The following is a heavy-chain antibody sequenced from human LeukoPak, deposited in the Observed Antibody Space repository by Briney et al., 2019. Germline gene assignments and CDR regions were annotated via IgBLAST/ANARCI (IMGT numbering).Heavy chain of an antibody. CDR3: ARPVSMVRGVRPDWFDP. J-gene: IGHJ5*02. Sequence: PSETLSLTCAVYGGSFSGYYWSWIRQPPGKGLEWIGEINHSGSTNYNPSLKSRVTISVDTSKNQFSLKLSSVTAADTAVYYCARPVSMVRGVRPDWFDPWGQGTLVTVSS. D-gene: IGHD3-10*01. V-gene: IGHV4-34*01. CDR1: GGSFSGYY. CDR2: INHSGST.